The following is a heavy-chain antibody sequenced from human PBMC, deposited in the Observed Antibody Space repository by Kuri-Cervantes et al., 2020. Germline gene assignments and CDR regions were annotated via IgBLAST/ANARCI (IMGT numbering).Heavy chain of an antibody. CDR2: IYHRGST. CDR1: GGSISSGGYS. Sequence: SQTLSLTCAVSGGSISSGGYSWSWIRQPPGKGLEWIGYIYHRGSTYYNPSLKSRVTISVDRSKNQFSLKLSSVTAADTAVYYCARGEWLRFGTYYFDYWGQGTLVTVSS. CDR3: ARGEWLRFGTYYFDY. J-gene: IGHJ4*02. D-gene: IGHD5-12*01. V-gene: IGHV4-30-2*01.